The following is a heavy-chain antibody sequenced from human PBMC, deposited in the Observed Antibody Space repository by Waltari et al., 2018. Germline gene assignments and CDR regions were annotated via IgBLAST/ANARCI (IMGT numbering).Heavy chain of an antibody. V-gene: IGHV3-30-3*01. CDR2: ISYDGNIK. J-gene: IGHJ4*02. Sequence: QVQLVESGGGVVQPGRSLRVSCAASGFTFNSHAMHWVRQAPGKGREWVSVISYDGNIKYYAGSVKGRFTISRDNSKNTLYLQMNDLRSDDTAVYFCARDSGYSVAWSVGDYWGQGILVTVSS. CDR1: GFTFNSHA. D-gene: IGHD6-19*01. CDR3: ARDSGYSVAWSVGDY.